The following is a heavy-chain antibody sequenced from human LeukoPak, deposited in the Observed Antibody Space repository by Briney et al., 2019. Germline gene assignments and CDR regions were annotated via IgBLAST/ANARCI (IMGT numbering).Heavy chain of an antibody. V-gene: IGHV4-39*01. CDR1: GGSISSSSYY. Sequence: SETLSLTCTVTGGSISSSSYYWGWIRQPPGKGLEWIGSIYYSGSTYYNPSLKSRVTISVDTSKDQFSLKLSSVTAADTAVYYSASQWLPQYYFDYWRQETLVTVSS. CDR3: ASQWLPQYYFDY. CDR2: IYYSGST. D-gene: IGHD3-22*01. J-gene: IGHJ4*02.